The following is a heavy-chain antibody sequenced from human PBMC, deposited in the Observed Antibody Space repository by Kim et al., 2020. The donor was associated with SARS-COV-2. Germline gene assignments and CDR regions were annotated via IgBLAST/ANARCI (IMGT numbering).Heavy chain of an antibody. D-gene: IGHD6-19*01. J-gene: IGHJ3*02. CDR2: ISYDGSNK. V-gene: IGHV3-30-3*01. CDR1: GFTFSSYA. Sequence: GGSLRLSCAASGFTFSSYAMHWVRQAPGKGLEWVAVISYDGSNKYYADSVKGRFTISRDNSKNTLYLQMNSLRAEDTAVYYCARDSSGQWQVLDDGFGICCQGRIVTVCS. CDR3: ARDSSGQWQVLDDGFGI.